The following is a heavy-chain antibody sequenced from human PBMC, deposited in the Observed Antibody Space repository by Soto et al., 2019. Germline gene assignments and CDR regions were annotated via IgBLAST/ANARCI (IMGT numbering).Heavy chain of an antibody. J-gene: IGHJ6*02. CDR1: GFSVNNDD. CDR2: MWFDGTKK. Sequence: PGGSLRLSCVASGFSVNNDDIHCVRQAPGKGLEWMEIMWFDGTKKFYADSVKGRFAISRDISKNTVYLQMSNLRVDDTAVYFSSRGAKRGLSGSRTRTVYYLYGVDVWGQGTTVTVSS. D-gene: IGHD1-26*01. CDR3: SRGAKRGLSGSRTRTVYYLYGVDV. V-gene: IGHV3-33*01.